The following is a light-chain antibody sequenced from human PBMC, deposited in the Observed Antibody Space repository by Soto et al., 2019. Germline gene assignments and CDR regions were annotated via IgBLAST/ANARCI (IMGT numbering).Light chain of an antibody. CDR2: DAS. CDR1: QSVSSDS. V-gene: IGKV3-20*01. J-gene: IGKJ1*01. CDR3: QQYGSAPLT. Sequence: EIVLTQSPGTLSLSPGERAILSCRASQSVSSDSLAWYRQKPGQAPRLLVYDASSRATGIPDRFSGSGSGKDFTLTISRLEPEDFAVYYCQQYGSAPLTFGQGTKVEIK.